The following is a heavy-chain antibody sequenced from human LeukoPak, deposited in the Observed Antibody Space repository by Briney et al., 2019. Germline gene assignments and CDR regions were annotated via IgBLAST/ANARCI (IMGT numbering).Heavy chain of an antibody. J-gene: IGHJ3*02. V-gene: IGHV3-33*01. CDR3: AREITFGGVILPGDAFDI. D-gene: IGHD3-16*02. CDR1: GVTFSSYG. CDR2: IWYDGSNK. Sequence: PGRSLRLSCAASGVTFSSYGMHWVRQAPGKGLEWVAVIWYDGSNKYYADSVKGRFTISRDNSKNTLYLQMNSLRAEDTAVYYCAREITFGGVILPGDAFDIWGQGTVVTVSS.